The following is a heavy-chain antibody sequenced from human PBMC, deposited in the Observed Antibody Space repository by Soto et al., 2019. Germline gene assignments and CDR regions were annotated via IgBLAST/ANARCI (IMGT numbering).Heavy chain of an antibody. CDR1: GGSISSGGYS. V-gene: IGHV4-30-2*01. J-gene: IGHJ4*02. CDR2: IYHSGST. Sequence: QLQLQESGSGLVKPSQTLSLTCAVSGGSISSGGYSWSWIRQPPGKGLEWIGYIYHSGSTYYNPSLKRRVTISVDRVKNQFSLKPSSVTAAGTAVYYCDISQTTVTVYDYWCQGTLVTVSS. D-gene: IGHD4-17*01. CDR3: DISQTTVTVYDY.